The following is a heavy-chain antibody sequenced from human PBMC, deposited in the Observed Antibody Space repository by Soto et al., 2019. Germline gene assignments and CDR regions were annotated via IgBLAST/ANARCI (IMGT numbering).Heavy chain of an antibody. V-gene: IGHV4-34*01. CDR3: ARGILGILDY. CDR1: GGSFSGYY. Sequence: QVQLQQWGAGLLKPSETLSLTCAVYGGSFSGYYWSWIRQPPGKGLEWIGEINHSGSTNYNPSLKSRVTISVDTSKNQFSLKLSSVTAADTAVYYCARGILGILDYWGQGTLVTVSS. D-gene: IGHD7-27*01. J-gene: IGHJ4*02. CDR2: INHSGST.